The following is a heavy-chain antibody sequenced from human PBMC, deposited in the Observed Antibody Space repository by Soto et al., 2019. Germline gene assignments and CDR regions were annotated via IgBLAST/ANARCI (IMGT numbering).Heavy chain of an antibody. Sequence: QVQLQESGPGLVKPSQTLSLTCTVSGGSISSGGYYWSWIRQHPGKGLEWIGYIYYSGSTYYNPSLKSRVTISGDTSKDQFARKWSSVAAADSAGYYWARGGGGRDYWGQGTLVTVSS. CDR1: GGSISSGGYY. CDR2: IYYSGST. J-gene: IGHJ4*02. CDR3: ARGGGGRDY. D-gene: IGHD3-16*01. V-gene: IGHV4-31*03.